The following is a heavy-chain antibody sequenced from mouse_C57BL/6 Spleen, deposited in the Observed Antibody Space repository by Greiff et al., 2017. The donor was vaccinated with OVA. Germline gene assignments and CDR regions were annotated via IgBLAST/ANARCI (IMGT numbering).Heavy chain of an antibody. V-gene: IGHV1-64*01. CDR2: IHPNSGRT. D-gene: IGHD4-1*01. CDR3: ARDWDDMDY. CDR1: GYTFTSSW. J-gene: IGHJ4*01. Sequence: QVPLQPPGASLVKPGASVKLSCKASGYTFTSSWMHWVKQRPGQGLEWIGMIHPNSGRTKYNEKFKSKATLTVDKSSSTAYMQLSSLTSEDSAVYYCARDWDDMDYWGQGTSVTVSS.